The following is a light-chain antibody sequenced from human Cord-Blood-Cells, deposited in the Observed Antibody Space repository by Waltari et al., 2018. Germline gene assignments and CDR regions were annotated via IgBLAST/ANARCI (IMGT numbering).Light chain of an antibody. J-gene: IGLJ2*01. CDR2: EGS. Sequence: QSALTQPASVSGSPGQSITISCTGTSSVVGSYNLVSWYQQHPGKAPKLMIYEGSKRPSGFSNRFSGSKSGNTASLTISGLQAEDEADYYCCSYAGSSTLVFGGGTKLTVL. V-gene: IGLV2-23*01. CDR3: CSYAGSSTLV. CDR1: SSVVGSYNL.